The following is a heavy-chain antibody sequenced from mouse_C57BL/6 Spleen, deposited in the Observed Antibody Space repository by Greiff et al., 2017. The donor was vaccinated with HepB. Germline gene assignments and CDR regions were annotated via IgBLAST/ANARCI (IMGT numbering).Heavy chain of an antibody. J-gene: IGHJ2*01. CDR3: ATTVVAGDY. D-gene: IGHD1-1*01. V-gene: IGHV14-3*01. Sequence: VQLQQSVAELVRPGASVKLSCTASGFNIKNPYMHWVKQRPEQGLEWIGRIAPANGNTKYAPKFQGKATITADPSSNTAYLQLSSLTSEDTAIYYCATTVVAGDYWGQGTTLTVSS. CDR1: GFNIKNPY. CDR2: IAPANGNT.